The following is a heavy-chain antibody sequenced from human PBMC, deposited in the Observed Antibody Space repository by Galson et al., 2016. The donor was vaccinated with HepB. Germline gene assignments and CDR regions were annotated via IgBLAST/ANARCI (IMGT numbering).Heavy chain of an antibody. Sequence: SETLSLTCTVSGASVSSYYWSWIRQPPGKGLEWIGYIFHIGSGTYNPSLKSRVTISVDTSKDHFSLRLTSVTAADPAVYYCAKGGPGEIDSWGQGTLVTVSS. CDR3: AKGGPGEIDS. D-gene: IGHD2-15*01. V-gene: IGHV4-59*02. CDR2: IFHIGSG. CDR1: GASVSSYY. J-gene: IGHJ5*01.